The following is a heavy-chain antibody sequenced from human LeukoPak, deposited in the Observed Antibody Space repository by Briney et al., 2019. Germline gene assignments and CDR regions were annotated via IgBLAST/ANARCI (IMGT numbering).Heavy chain of an antibody. CDR1: GFTLSSYS. CDR3: AKGGYDYVEVGYFDY. CDR2: IIGSVAST. V-gene: IGHV3-23*01. D-gene: IGHD5-12*01. Sequence: GGSLRLSCAASGFTLSSYSMNWVRQAPGKGLEWVSVIIGSVASTYYADSVKGRFTISRDNSKNTLYLQMNSLRADDTAVYYCAKGGYDYVEVGYFDYWGQGTLVTVSS. J-gene: IGHJ4*02.